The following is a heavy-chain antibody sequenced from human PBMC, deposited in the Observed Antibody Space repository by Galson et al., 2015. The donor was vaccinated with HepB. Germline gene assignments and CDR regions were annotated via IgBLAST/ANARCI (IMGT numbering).Heavy chain of an antibody. D-gene: IGHD6-19*01. CDR3: AREHPEYTSGWYRQALYYFDS. J-gene: IGHJ4*02. CDR1: GFAFDTHA. CDR2: ITPSGDNT. V-gene: IGHV3-23*01. Sequence: SLRLSCAASGFAFDTHAMSWVRQAPGKGLEWVSAITPSGDNTYSADSVKGRFTISRDNSKNTLFLQKTGLTADDTAIYYCAREHPEYTSGWYRQALYYFDSWGQGTLVAVSS.